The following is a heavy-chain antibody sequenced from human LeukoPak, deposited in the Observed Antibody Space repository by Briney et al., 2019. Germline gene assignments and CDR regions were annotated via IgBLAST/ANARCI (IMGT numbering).Heavy chain of an antibody. J-gene: IGHJ4*02. CDR1: GGTFSSYA. Sequence: ASVKVSCKASGGTFSSYAISWVRQAPGQGLEWMGGIIPIFGTANYAQKFQGRVTITADESTSTAYMELSSLRSEDTAVYYCARGSAMIVKPPLDYWGQGTLVTVSS. CDR2: IIPIFGTA. CDR3: ARGSAMIVKPPLDY. D-gene: IGHD3-22*01. V-gene: IGHV1-69*13.